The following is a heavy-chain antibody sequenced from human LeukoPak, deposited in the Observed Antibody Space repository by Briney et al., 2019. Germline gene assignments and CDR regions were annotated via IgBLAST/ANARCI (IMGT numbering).Heavy chain of an antibody. CDR2: ISAYNGNT. J-gene: IGHJ4*02. D-gene: IGHD6-19*01. CDR3: ARAHSSGWYYEGGYDY. Sequence: VASVKVSCKASGYTFTSYCISWVRQAPGQGLEWMGGISAYNGNTNYAQKPQGRVTMTSDTPTRKAYTELRSLRSDATAVYHSARAHSSGWYYEGGYDYWGQGTLVTVSS. CDR1: GYTFTSYC. V-gene: IGHV1-18*01.